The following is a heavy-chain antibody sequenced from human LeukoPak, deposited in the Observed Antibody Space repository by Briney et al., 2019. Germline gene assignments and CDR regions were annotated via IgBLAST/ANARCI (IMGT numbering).Heavy chain of an antibody. CDR1: GFTCSSYA. D-gene: IGHD4-11*01. CDR2: ISGSGGST. CDR3: AKDYSNYRHYFDY. J-gene: IGHJ4*02. Sequence: GGSLRLSCAASGFTCSSYAMSWVRQAPGKGLEWVSAISGSGGSTYYADSVKGRFTISRDNSKNTLYLQMNSLRAEDTAVYYCAKDYSNYRHYFDYWGQGTLVTVSS. V-gene: IGHV3-23*01.